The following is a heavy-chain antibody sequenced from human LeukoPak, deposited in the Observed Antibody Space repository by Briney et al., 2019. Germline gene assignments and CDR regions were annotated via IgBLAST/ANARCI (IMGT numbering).Heavy chain of an antibody. CDR3: ARDSGYYYDSSGFGLADY. J-gene: IGHJ4*02. Sequence: PGGSLRLSCAASGFTFSSYAMSWVRQAPGKGLEWVSAISGSGGSTYYADSVKGRFTISRDNSKNTLYLQMNSLRAEDTAVYYCARDSGYYYDSSGFGLADYWGQGALVTVSS. CDR2: ISGSGGST. D-gene: IGHD3-22*01. V-gene: IGHV3-23*01. CDR1: GFTFSSYA.